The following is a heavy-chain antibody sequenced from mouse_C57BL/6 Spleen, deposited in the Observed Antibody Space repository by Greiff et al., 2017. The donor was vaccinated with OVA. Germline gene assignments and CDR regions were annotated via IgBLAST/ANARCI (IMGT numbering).Heavy chain of an antibody. CDR1: GFTFSSYG. J-gene: IGHJ4*01. CDR3: ARRSYDGYYDYAMDY. CDR2: ISSGGSYT. V-gene: IGHV5-6*02. Sequence: EVKLVESGGDLVKPGGSLKLSCAASGFTFSSYGMSWVRQTPDKRLEWVATISSGGSYTYYPDSVKGRFTISRDNAKNTLYLQMSSLKSEDTAMYYCARRSYDGYYDYAMDYWGQGTSVTVSS. D-gene: IGHD2-3*01.